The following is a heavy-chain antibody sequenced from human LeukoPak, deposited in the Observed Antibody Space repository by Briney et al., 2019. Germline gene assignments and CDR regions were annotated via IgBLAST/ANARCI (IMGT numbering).Heavy chain of an antibody. V-gene: IGHV4-39*07. CDR3: ARDRPVDLLWFGELFHAAFDI. CDR2: IYYSGST. J-gene: IGHJ3*02. CDR1: GGSISSSSYY. D-gene: IGHD3-10*01. Sequence: SETLSLTCTVSGGSISSSSYYWGWIRQPPGKGLEWIGSIYYSGSTYYNPSLKSRVTISVDTSKNQFSLKLSSVTAADTAVYYCARDRPVDLLWFGELFHAAFDIWGQGTMVTVSS.